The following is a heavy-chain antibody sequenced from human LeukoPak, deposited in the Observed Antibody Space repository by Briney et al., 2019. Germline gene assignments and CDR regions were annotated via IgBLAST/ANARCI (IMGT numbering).Heavy chain of an antibody. D-gene: IGHD3-10*01. CDR2: ISYDGSNK. CDR3: ARDAAMVRGVIEYYFDY. J-gene: IGHJ4*02. Sequence: GGSLRLSCAASGFAFSSYAMHWVRQAPGKGLEWVAVISYDGSNKYYADSVKGRFTISRDNSKNTLYLQMNSLRAEDTAVYYCARDAAMVRGVIEYYFDYWGQGTLVTVSS. V-gene: IGHV3-30*01. CDR1: GFAFSSYA.